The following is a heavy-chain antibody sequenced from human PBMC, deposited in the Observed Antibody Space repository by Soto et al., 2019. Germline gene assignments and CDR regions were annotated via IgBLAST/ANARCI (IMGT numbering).Heavy chain of an antibody. D-gene: IGHD2-15*01. CDR1: GFTFSNYS. CDR3: ASPGYCSGGSCEVPFAH. V-gene: IGHV3-21*01. J-gene: IGHJ4*02. Sequence: GGSLRLSCAASGFTFSNYSMNWVRQAPGKGLEWVSSISSSSNYIYYADSVKGRFTISRDNAKNSLYLQMNSLRVEDTAVYYCASPGYCSGGSCEVPFAHWGQGTLVTVSS. CDR2: ISSSSNYI.